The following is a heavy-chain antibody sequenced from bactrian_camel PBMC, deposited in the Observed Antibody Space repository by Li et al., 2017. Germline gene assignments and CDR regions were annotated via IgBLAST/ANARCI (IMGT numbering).Heavy chain of an antibody. J-gene: IGHJ6*01. CDR1: GFMTSMAA. D-gene: IGHD2*01. V-gene: IGHV3S40*01. CDR3: AAGTYCNSGACSWLNDFAY. Sequence: VQLVESGGGSVQPGGSLRLSCVASGFMTSMAAMSWVRQAPGKGFEWVSTIDSGGGPASDADWVKGRFAASRDNTKNTMYLQLNNLKPEDTAVYYCAAGTYCNSGACSWLNDFAYWGQGTQVTVS. CDR2: IDSGGGPA.